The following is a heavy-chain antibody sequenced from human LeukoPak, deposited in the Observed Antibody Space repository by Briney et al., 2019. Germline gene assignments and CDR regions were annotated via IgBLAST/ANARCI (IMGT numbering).Heavy chain of an antibody. CDR3: ARHGRHLWDGDSLDYAFEL. CDR2: RHVSGNT. CDR1: GDSIDSYY. J-gene: IGHJ3*01. V-gene: IGHV4-59*08. D-gene: IGHD1-26*01. Sequence: SETLSLTCSVSGDSIDSYYWSWIRQPPAKGLDWIGFRHVSGNTRYSPSLRGRATVSVDTSKNQVSLKLSSVSAADSAVYFCARHGRHLWDGDSLDYAFELWGQGTLVTVSS.